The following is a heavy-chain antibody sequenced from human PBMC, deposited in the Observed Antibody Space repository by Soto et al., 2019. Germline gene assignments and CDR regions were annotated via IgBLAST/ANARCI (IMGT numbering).Heavy chain of an antibody. V-gene: IGHV3-9*01. CDR1: GFTFDDYA. CDR2: ISWNSGSI. J-gene: IGHJ4*02. Sequence: GGSLRLSCAASGFTFDDYAMHWVRQAPGKCLDWVSGISWNSGSIGYADSVKGRFTISRDNAKNSLYLQMNSLRAEDKALYYCAKDTRRGRSSYYFDYWGQGTLVIVSS. CDR3: AKDTRRGRSSYYFDY. D-gene: IGHD6-6*01.